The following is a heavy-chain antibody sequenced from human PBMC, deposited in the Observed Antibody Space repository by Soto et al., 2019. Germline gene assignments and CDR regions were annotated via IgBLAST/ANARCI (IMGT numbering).Heavy chain of an antibody. CDR1: GYTFTSYD. CDR3: ARERSSGWYVDY. Sequence: QVQLVQSGAEVKKPGASVKVSCKASGYTFTSYDINWVRQATGQGLEWMGWRNPNSGNTGYAHKFQGRVTMTRNTSISTAYMELSSVRSEDTAVYYCARERSSGWYVDYWGQGTLVTVSS. V-gene: IGHV1-8*01. CDR2: RNPNSGNT. D-gene: IGHD6-19*01. J-gene: IGHJ4*02.